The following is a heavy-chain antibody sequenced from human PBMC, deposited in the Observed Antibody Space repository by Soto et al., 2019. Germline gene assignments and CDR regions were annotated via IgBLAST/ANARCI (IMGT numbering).Heavy chain of an antibody. CDR3: ARGDSTDCSNGVCSFYYNHDMDV. CDR2: INPKSGGT. Sequence: ASVKVSCKASGYSFTDYHIHWVRQAPGQGLEWLGRINPKSGGTSTAQKFQGWVTMTTDTSISTASMELTRLTSDDTAIYYCARGDSTDCSNGVCSFYYNHDMDVWGQGTSVTVSS. V-gene: IGHV1-2*04. D-gene: IGHD2-8*01. J-gene: IGHJ6*02. CDR1: GYSFTDYH.